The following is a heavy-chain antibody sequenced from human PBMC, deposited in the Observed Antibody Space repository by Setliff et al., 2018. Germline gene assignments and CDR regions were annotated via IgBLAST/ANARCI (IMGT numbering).Heavy chain of an antibody. Sequence: ETLSLSCAASGFTFSGSAMHWVRQASGKGLEWVGRIRSKTSGFATAYSASVKGRFTISRDNAKNSLYLQMDSLRAEDTAVYYCAKCGGDHCCPLYQYYMDVWGKGTTVTVSS. J-gene: IGHJ6*03. CDR1: GFTFSGSA. D-gene: IGHD2-21*02. CDR3: AKCGGDHCCPLYQYYMDV. CDR2: IRSKTSGFAT. V-gene: IGHV3-73*01.